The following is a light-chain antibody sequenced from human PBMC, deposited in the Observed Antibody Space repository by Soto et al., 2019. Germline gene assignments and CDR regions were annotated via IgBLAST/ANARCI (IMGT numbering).Light chain of an antibody. CDR3: QQYSNWPPIT. Sequence: EIVLTLSPGTLSLSPGERATLSCRASQSVSSSYLAWYQQKPGQAPRLLIYGASSRATGIPDRFSGSGSGTEFTLTISSLQSEDFAVYYCQQYSNWPPITFGQGTRLETK. CDR2: GAS. V-gene: IGKV3-20*01. CDR1: QSVSSSY. J-gene: IGKJ5*01.